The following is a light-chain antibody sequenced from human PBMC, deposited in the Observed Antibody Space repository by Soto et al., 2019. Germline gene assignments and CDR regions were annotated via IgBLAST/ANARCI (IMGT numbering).Light chain of an antibody. CDR1: SSDVGGYNY. V-gene: IGLV2-14*01. J-gene: IGLJ1*01. CDR3: SSYTSSSTHYV. CDR2: DVS. Sequence: QSVLTQPASVSGSPGQSITISCTGTSSDVGGYNYVSWYQQHLGKAPKLMIYDVSNRPSGVSNRFSGSKSGNTASLTISGLQAEDEADYYCSSYTSSSTHYVFGTGTKLTVL.